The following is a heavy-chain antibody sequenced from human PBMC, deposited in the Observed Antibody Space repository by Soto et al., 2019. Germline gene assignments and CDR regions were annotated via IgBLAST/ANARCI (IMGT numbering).Heavy chain of an antibody. D-gene: IGHD3-22*01. V-gene: IGHV3-23*01. J-gene: IGHJ4*02. Sequence: VQLLESGGGVVQPGGSLRLSCVASGFNFKKFAMSWVRQAPGEGLEWVSGISCCGGSTSYADSVKGRFSIARDDSTNTLSLQVTSLRDEDTAVYYCARDLMPNDRGLGDLAYWGQGTLVTVSS. CDR2: ISCCGGST. CDR3: ARDLMPNDRGLGDLAY. CDR1: GFNFKKFA.